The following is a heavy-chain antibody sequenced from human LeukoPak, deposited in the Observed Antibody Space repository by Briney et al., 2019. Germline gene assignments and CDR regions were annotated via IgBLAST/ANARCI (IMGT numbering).Heavy chain of an antibody. J-gene: IGHJ5*02. V-gene: IGHV3-30*02. CDR1: GFTFSSYG. Sequence: GGSLRLSCAASGFTFSSYGMHWVRQAPGKGLEWVAFIRYDGSNKYYADSVKGRFTISRDNSKNTLYLRMNSLRAEDTAVYYCAREAYYYGSGSSNWFDPWGQGTLVTVSS. CDR2: IRYDGSNK. CDR3: AREAYYYGSGSSNWFDP. D-gene: IGHD3-10*01.